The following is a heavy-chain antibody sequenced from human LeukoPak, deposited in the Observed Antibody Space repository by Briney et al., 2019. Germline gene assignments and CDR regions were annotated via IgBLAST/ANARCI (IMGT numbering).Heavy chain of an antibody. CDR1: GASISSYY. CDR2: IYYSGST. D-gene: IGHD6-13*01. V-gene: IGHV4-59*01. J-gene: IGHJ4*02. CDR3: ARSRSSSWFLFDY. Sequence: PSETLSITCTVSGASISSYYWSWIRQPPGKGLEWIGYIYYSGSTNYNPSLKSRVTISVDTSKNQFSLKLNSVTAADTAVYYCARSRSSSWFLFDYWGQGTLVTVSS.